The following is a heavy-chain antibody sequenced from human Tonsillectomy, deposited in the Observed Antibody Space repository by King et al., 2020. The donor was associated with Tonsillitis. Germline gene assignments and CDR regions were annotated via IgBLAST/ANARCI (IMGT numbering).Heavy chain of an antibody. D-gene: IGHD6-6*01. CDR3: ARGRWFSSSSFRYYYYYMDV. CDR2: VHHSGST. Sequence: MQLQESGPGLVRPSETLSLNCTVSGGSISSYYWSWIRQPPGKGLQWIGYVHHSGSTTYSPPFKSRVTMSVDTSKNQFSLTLSSVTAADTAVYYCARGRWFSSSSFRYYYYYMDVWGKGTTVTVSS. CDR1: GGSISSYY. J-gene: IGHJ6*03. V-gene: IGHV4-4*08.